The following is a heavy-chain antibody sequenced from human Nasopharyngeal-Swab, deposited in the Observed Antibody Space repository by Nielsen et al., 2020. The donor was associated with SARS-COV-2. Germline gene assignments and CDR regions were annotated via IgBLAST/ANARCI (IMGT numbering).Heavy chain of an antibody. CDR3: AKAFGEDQLAEDAFDA. CDR1: GFTFSNYG. V-gene: IGHV3-30*18. Sequence: GGSLRLSCAASGFTFSNYGMHWVRQAPGKGLEWVAVISYDGSIKSYADSVRGRFLISRDNSHNTLYLQMSRLRTEDRAVYYCAKAFGEDQLAEDAFDAWGQGTIVTVSS. D-gene: IGHD3-16*01. J-gene: IGHJ3*01. CDR2: ISYDGSIK.